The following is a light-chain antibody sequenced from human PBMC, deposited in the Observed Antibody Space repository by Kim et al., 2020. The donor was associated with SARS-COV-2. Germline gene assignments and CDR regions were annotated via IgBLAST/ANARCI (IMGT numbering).Light chain of an antibody. Sequence: SSELTQDPAVSVALGQTVRITCQGDSLRSYYASWYQQKPGQAPILVIYAKDNRASGIPDRFSGSSSGNTASLTITGAQAEDEADYYCKSWDSSGNLLVFGGGTQLTVL. CDR3: KSWDSSGNLLV. J-gene: IGLJ2*01. V-gene: IGLV3-19*01. CDR2: AKD. CDR1: SLRSYY.